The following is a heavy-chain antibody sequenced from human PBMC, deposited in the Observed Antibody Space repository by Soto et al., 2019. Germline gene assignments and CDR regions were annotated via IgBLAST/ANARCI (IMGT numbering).Heavy chain of an antibody. CDR3: ARSGQLLSDYYYYGMDV. D-gene: IGHD2-2*01. CDR1: GGYIGSYY. J-gene: IGHJ6*02. V-gene: IGHV4-59*12. Sequence: SETLSLTRTVSGGYIGSYYWSWIRQPPGKGLEWIGYIYYSGSTNYNPSLKSRVTISVDTSKNQFSLKLSSVTAADTAVYYCARSGQLLSDYYYYGMDVWGQGTTVTVSS. CDR2: IYYSGST.